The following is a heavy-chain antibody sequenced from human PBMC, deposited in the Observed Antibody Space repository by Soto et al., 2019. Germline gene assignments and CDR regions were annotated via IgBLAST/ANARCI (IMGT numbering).Heavy chain of an antibody. Sequence: ASVKVSCKASGYTFTSYGISWVRQAPGQGLEWMGWISAYNGNTNYAQKLQGRVTMTTDTSTSTAYMELRSLRSDDTAVYYCARDVGYSYGFFSGAFDIWGQGTMVTVSS. D-gene: IGHD5-18*01. CDR1: GYTFTSYG. CDR3: ARDVGYSYGFFSGAFDI. J-gene: IGHJ3*02. CDR2: ISAYNGNT. V-gene: IGHV1-18*01.